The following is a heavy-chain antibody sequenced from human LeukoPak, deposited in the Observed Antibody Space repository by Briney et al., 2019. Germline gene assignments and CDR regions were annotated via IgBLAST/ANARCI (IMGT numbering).Heavy chain of an antibody. CDR2: ISYDGSNK. CDR3: AKALLHGASPLVFDY. CDR1: GFTFSSYA. J-gene: IGHJ4*02. D-gene: IGHD2-15*01. V-gene: IGHV3-30-3*01. Sequence: GGSLRLSCAASGFTFSSYAMHWVRQAPGKGLEWVAVISYDGSNKYYADSVKGRFTISRDNSKDTLYLQMNSLRAEDTAVYYCAKALLHGASPLVFDYWGQGTLVTVSS.